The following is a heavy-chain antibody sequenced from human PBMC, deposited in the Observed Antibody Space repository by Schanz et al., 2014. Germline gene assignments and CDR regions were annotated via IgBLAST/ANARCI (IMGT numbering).Heavy chain of an antibody. CDR2: VRKKEFSDDTE. D-gene: IGHD1-1*01. V-gene: IGHV3-72*01. Sequence: EVQLVESGGGLVQPGKSLRLSCAASGFTFDKYAMHWVRQAPGKGLEWVGRVRKKEFSDDTEEYAASVRGRFTISRDDSKNVVNLQMNSLRAEDTALYYCARDRRNADLDYWGQGTLVTVSS. J-gene: IGHJ4*02. CDR3: ARDRRNADLDY. CDR1: GFTFDKYA.